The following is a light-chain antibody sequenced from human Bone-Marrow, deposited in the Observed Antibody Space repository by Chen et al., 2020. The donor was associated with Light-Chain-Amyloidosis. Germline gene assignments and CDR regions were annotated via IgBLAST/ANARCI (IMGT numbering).Light chain of an antibody. Sequence: QSALTQPRSVSGSPGQSVTISCTGTGSVVGAYNYVSWYQHHPGKAPKLMIYDVNKRPPGVPDRFSGSRSGNTASLIIAGLQAEDAADYYCCSYAGSYAFRVFGTGTKVTVL. J-gene: IGLJ1*01. CDR3: CSYAGSYAFRV. CDR2: DVN. CDR1: GSVVGAYNY. V-gene: IGLV2-11*01.